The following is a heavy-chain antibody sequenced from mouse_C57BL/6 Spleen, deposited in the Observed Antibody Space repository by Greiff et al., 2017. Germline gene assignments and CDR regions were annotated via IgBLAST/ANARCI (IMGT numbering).Heavy chain of an antibody. CDR1: GYTFTSYW. CDR3: ARSGSNYVYFDY. CDR2: IHPNSGST. V-gene: IGHV1-64*01. J-gene: IGHJ2*01. D-gene: IGHD2-5*01. Sequence: QVQLQQSGAELVKPGASVKLSCKASGYTFTSYWMHWVKQRPGQGLEWIGMIHPNSGSTNYNEKFKSKATLTVDKSSSTAYMQLSSLTSEDSAVYYCARSGSNYVYFDYWGQGTTLTVSS.